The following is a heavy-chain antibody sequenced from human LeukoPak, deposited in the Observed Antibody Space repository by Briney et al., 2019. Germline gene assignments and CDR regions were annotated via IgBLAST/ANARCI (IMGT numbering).Heavy chain of an antibody. Sequence: PSETLSLTRAVSGGSISSSNWWSWVRQPPGKGLEWIGEIYHSGSTNYNPSLKSRVTISVDKSKNQFSLKLSSVTAADTAVYYCAGEYSSSSAFDYWGQGTLVTVSS. D-gene: IGHD6-6*01. V-gene: IGHV4-4*02. CDR1: GGSISSSNW. J-gene: IGHJ4*02. CDR2: IYHSGST. CDR3: AGEYSSSSAFDY.